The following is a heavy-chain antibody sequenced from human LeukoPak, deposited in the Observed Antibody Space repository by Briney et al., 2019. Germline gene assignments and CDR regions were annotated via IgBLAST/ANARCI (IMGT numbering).Heavy chain of an antibody. CDR1: GGPPSTSLYY. CDR2: IYYTGGT. D-gene: IGHD5-12*01. Sequence: SETLSLTCSVSGGPPSTSLYYWGWIRQPPGKGLEWIGNIYYTGGTSYNPSLESRVSISIDMSKNQFSLDLTSVTAADTAVYYCARSPPTIFDYWGQGTLVTVSS. V-gene: IGHV4-39*01. CDR3: ARSPPTIFDY. J-gene: IGHJ4*02.